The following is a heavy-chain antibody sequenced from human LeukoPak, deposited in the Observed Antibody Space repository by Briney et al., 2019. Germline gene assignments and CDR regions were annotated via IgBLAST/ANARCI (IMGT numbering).Heavy chain of an antibody. CDR3: ARAYDYKNSGALDI. CDR1: GYTFTGYY. V-gene: IGHV1-2*02. D-gene: IGHD4-11*01. J-gene: IGHJ3*02. CDR2: INPNSGGT. Sequence: ASVKVSCKTSGYTFTGYYMHWVRQAPGQGLEWMGWINPNSGGTNYAQKFQGRVTMTRDTSISTAYMELSRLRSDDMAVYYCARAYDYKNSGALDIWGQGTMVTVSS.